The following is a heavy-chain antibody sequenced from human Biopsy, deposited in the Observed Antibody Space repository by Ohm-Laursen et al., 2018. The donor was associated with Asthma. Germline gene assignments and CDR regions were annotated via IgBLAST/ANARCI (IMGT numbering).Heavy chain of an antibody. D-gene: IGHD1-26*01. V-gene: IGHV3-9*01. CDR2: ISWNSGSI. Sequence: SLRLSCTASGFTFADYAMHWVRQAQGKGLEWVSGISWNSGSIGYADSVKGRFTISRDNAKNSLYLQMNSLRAEDTALYYCAKGEWELLEANFDYWGQGTLVTVSS. J-gene: IGHJ4*02. CDR1: GFTFADYA. CDR3: AKGEWELLEANFDY.